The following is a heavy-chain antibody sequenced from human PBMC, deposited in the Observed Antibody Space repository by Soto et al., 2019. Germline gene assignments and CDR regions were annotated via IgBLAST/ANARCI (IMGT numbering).Heavy chain of an antibody. CDR1: GFTFRNYA. J-gene: IGHJ6*02. Sequence: QVQLVESGGGVVQPGRSLRLSCAASGFTFRNYAMHWVCLAPGKGLECVAVISYDGGNKFYRDYVKGRFSISRDNSKNTLYLQINSLRYEDTAVYYCARGDREDIAVVIGVRPGEYGVDVWGQGTTVTVSS. CDR2: ISYDGGNK. D-gene: IGHD2-15*01. V-gene: IGHV3-30-3*01. CDR3: ARGDREDIAVVIGVRPGEYGVDV.